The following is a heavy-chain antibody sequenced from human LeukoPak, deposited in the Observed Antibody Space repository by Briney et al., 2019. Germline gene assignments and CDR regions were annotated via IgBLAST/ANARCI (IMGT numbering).Heavy chain of an antibody. CDR1: GFTVISHY. J-gene: IGHJ4*02. V-gene: IGHV3-53*01. D-gene: IGHD6-19*01. CDR3: AREPGYSSGWYPDS. Sequence: GGSLRLSCAASGFTVISHYMNWVRQAPGKGLEWVSVIHSGGNTYYADSVKGRFTISRDNSKSTLYLQMNSLRAEDTAVYYCAREPGYSSGWYPDSWGQGTLVTVSS. CDR2: IHSGGNT.